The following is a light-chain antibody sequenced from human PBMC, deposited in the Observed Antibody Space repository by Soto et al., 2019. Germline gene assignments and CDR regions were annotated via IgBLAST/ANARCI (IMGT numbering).Light chain of an antibody. Sequence: QSALTQPRSVSGSPGQSVTISCTGTSSDIGGYNFVSWYQQHPGKAPKLMICGVTKRPAGVPDRFSGSKSGNTASLTISGLQAEDEADYYCCSYAGRSLVFGGGTKLTVL. CDR1: SSDIGGYNF. J-gene: IGLJ3*02. V-gene: IGLV2-11*01. CDR2: GVT. CDR3: CSYAGRSLV.